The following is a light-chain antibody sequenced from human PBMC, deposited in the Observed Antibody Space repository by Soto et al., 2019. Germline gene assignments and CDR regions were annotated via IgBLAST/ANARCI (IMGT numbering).Light chain of an antibody. CDR1: QGIGDR. CDR3: QQYNTYST. J-gene: IGKJ5*01. V-gene: IGKV1D-16*01. CDR2: FAS. Sequence: DIQMTQSPSSVSASVGDRVTLTFRASQGIGDRLAWYQQKPGKVPQLLIYFASTLGSGVPSRFSGSGSGTDFILTINTLQADDFATYYCQQYNTYSTFGQGTRLEIK.